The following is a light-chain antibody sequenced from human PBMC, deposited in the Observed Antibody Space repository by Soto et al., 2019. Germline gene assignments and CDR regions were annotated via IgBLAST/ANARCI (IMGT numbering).Light chain of an antibody. J-gene: IGLJ2*01. CDR1: SSDVGGYNY. CDR3: ISYAGSNNFVV. Sequence: QSALTQPPSASGSPGQSVTISCTGTSSDVGGYNYVSWFRQHPGKAPKLMIYEVTKRPSGVPDRFSGSKSGNTASLTVSGLQAEDEDDYYCISYAGSNNFVVFGGGTKLTVL. V-gene: IGLV2-8*01. CDR2: EVT.